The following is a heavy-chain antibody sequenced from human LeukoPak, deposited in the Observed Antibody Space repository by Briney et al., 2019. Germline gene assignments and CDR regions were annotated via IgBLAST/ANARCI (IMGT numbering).Heavy chain of an antibody. D-gene: IGHD6-13*01. CDR1: GGSISSGDYY. Sequence: PSETLSLTCTVSGGSISSGDYYWSWIRRPPGKGLEWIGYIYYSGSTYYNPSLKSRVTISVDTSKNQFSLKLSSVTAADTAVYYCARDRIAAAGDYYGMDVWGKGTTVTVSS. V-gene: IGHV4-30-4*01. CDR2: IYYSGST. CDR3: ARDRIAAAGDYYGMDV. J-gene: IGHJ6*04.